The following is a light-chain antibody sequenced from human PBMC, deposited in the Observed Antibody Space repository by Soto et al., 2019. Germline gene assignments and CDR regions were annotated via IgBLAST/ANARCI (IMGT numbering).Light chain of an antibody. J-gene: IGKJ4*01. CDR1: QRGLYSSNNKNY. CDR2: WAF. V-gene: IGKV4-1*01. CDR3: QQYYSTPLT. Sequence: DIVMTQSPDSLAVSLGERAAINCKSSQRGLYSSNNKNYLSWYQQKPGQPPRLLIYWAFTRESGVPDRFSGSGSGTDFAPTISSLQAEDVAVYYCQQYYSTPLTFGGGTKVEIK.